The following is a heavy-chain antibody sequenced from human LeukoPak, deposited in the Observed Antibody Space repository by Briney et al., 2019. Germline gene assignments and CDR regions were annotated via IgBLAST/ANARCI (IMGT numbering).Heavy chain of an antibody. J-gene: IGHJ4*02. CDR2: IYYSGST. CDR1: GGSISSYY. D-gene: IGHD2-2*01. V-gene: IGHV4-59*01. Sequence: PSETLSLTCTVSGGSISSYYWSWIRQPPGKGLEWIGYIYYSGSTNYNPSLKSRVTISVDTSKNQFSLKLSSVTAADTAVYYCARLGYCSSTSCYGQQLVRGEFDYWGQGTLVTVSS. CDR3: ARLGYCSSTSCYGQQLVRGEFDY.